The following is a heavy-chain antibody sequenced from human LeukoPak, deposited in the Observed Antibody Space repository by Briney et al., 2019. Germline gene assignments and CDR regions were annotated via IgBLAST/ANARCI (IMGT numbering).Heavy chain of an antibody. Sequence: SETLSLTCAVYGGSFSGYYWSWIRQPPGKGLEWIGEINHSGSTNYNPSLKSRVTISVDTSKNQFSLKLSSVTAADTAVYYCARDHKDSSGEDNWFDPWGQGTLVTVSS. J-gene: IGHJ5*02. V-gene: IGHV4-34*01. CDR3: ARDHKDSSGEDNWFDP. CDR2: INHSGST. CDR1: GGSFSGYY. D-gene: IGHD3-22*01.